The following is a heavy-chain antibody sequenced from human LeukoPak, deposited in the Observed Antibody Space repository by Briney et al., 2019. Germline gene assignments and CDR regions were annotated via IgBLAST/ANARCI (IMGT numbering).Heavy chain of an antibody. J-gene: IGHJ4*02. Sequence: SETLSLTCTVSGGSISGYFWSWIRQPPGKGLEWLGYIYYSGSSNYNPSLKSRVTISVDTSKNQFSLMLISVTTADTAIYYCARSGGWHFDYWGQGTLVTVSS. CDR3: ARSGGWHFDY. V-gene: IGHV4-59*01. CDR2: IYYSGSS. CDR1: GGSISGYF. D-gene: IGHD6-19*01.